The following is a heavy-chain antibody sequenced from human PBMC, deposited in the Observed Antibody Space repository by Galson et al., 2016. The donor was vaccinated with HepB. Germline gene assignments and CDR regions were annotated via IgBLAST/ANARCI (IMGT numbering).Heavy chain of an antibody. D-gene: IGHD5-12*01. Sequence: SLRLSCAASGFTFSNYAMNWVRQAPGKGLEWVAVISYDGTQKYYADSVKGRFSISRDNSKNTMYMQMDSLRAEDTAMYYCARRGYSGYAWFDLWGQGTLVTVSS. CDR3: ARRGYSGYAWFDL. V-gene: IGHV3-30-3*01. J-gene: IGHJ5*02. CDR2: ISYDGTQK. CDR1: GFTFSNYA.